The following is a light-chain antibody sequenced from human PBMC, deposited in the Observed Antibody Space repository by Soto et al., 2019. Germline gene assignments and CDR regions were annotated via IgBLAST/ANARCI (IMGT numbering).Light chain of an antibody. CDR1: QSVTNSY. CDR3: QQYSNWPLT. V-gene: IGKV3-15*01. CDR2: GAS. Sequence: EIVMTQSPVTLSVSPGERATLSCRASQSVTNSYLAWYQQKPGQAPRLLIFGASTRAAGIPARFSGSGSGTEFTLTISSLQSEDFAVYYCQQYSNWPLTFGGGTKLDIK. J-gene: IGKJ4*01.